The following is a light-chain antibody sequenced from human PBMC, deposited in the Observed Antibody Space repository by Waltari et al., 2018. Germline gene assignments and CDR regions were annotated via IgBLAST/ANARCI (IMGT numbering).Light chain of an antibody. CDR3: QQRSNWPKYT. CDR1: QSVSSY. J-gene: IGKJ2*01. Sequence: EIVLTQSPATLSLSPGERATLSCRASQSVSSYLAWYQQKPGQAPRLLIYDASNRATGSPARFSGSGSGTDFTLTISILEPEDVAVYYCQQRSNWPKYTFGQGTKLEIK. CDR2: DAS. V-gene: IGKV3-11*01.